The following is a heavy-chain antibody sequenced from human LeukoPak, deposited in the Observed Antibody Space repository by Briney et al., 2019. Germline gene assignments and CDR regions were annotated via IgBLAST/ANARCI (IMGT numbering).Heavy chain of an antibody. CDR2: ISAYNGNT. V-gene: IGHV1-18*01. CDR1: GYTFTSYG. J-gene: IGHJ6*02. CDR3: ARDSEARYYYYGMDV. Sequence: GASVKVSCKASGYTFTSYGISWVRQAPGQGLEWMGWISAYNGNTNYAQKLQGRVTMTTDTSTSTAYMELRSLRSDDTAVYYCARDSEARYYYYGMDVWGQGTTVTVPS.